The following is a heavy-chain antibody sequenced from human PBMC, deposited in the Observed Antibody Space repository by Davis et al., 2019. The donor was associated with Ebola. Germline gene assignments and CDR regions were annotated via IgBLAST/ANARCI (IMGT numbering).Heavy chain of an antibody. CDR1: GFTFSGSA. CDR2: IRSKANSYAT. Sequence: GGSLRLSCAASGFTFSGSAMHWVRQASGKGLEWVRHIRSKANSYATAYAASVKGRFTISRDDSKNTAYLQMNSLKTEDTAVYYCTISSVIDYWGQGTLVTVSS. V-gene: IGHV3-73*01. D-gene: IGHD3-22*01. J-gene: IGHJ4*02. CDR3: TISSVIDY.